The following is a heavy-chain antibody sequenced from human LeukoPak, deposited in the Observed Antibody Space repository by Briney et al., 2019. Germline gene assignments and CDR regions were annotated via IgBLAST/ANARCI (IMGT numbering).Heavy chain of an antibody. D-gene: IGHD3-10*01. CDR2: IYSDGRA. Sequence: GGSLRLSCAASGFAVSSNYMSWVRQAPGKALEWVSDIYSDGRAYYADSVKGRFTISRDISKNTLFLQMTSLRAEDTAVYYCAKLKGWYGEGYFDYWGQGTLVTVSS. J-gene: IGHJ4*02. CDR3: AKLKGWYGEGYFDY. V-gene: IGHV3-53*01. CDR1: GFAVSSNY.